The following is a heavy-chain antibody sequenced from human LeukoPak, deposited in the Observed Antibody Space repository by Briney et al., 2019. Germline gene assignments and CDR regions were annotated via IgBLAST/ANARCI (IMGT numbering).Heavy chain of an antibody. CDR1: GFTFNNYA. V-gene: IGHV3-30*04. Sequence: GGSLRLSCAASGFTFNNYAMNWVRQAPGKGLEWVAVISYDGRNKYYADSVKGRFTISRDNSKNTLYLQMNSLRPEDTAVYYCVTRGYYGSGSYPDAFDIWGQGTMVTVSS. CDR2: ISYDGRNK. D-gene: IGHD3-10*01. CDR3: VTRGYYGSGSYPDAFDI. J-gene: IGHJ3*02.